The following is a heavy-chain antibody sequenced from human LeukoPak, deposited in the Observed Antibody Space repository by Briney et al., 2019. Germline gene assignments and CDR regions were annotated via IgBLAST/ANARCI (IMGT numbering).Heavy chain of an antibody. CDR2: ISYDGSNK. V-gene: IGHV3-30-3*01. CDR1: GFIFSDYA. D-gene: IGHD4-17*01. CDR3: ARTSLFGDRDYFFDN. J-gene: IGHJ4*02. Sequence: PGRSLRLSCAASGFIFSDYAMHWVRQAPGKGLEWVAVISYDGSNKYYADSVKGRFTISRDNSKNTLYLHISSLRAEDTAVHYCARTSLFGDRDYFFDNWGQGTLVAVSS.